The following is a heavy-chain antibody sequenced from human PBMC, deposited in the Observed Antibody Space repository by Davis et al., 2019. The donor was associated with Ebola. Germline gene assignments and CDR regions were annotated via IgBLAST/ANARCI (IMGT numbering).Heavy chain of an antibody. Sequence: AASVKVSCKASADIFSDSGIVWVRQAPGQGLEWVGWKSPYEHVPNSSEKFQDRTTMTLDMSTHTVYMELRSLRFDDTAVYYCARDAGADNSFDPWGQGTLVTV. J-gene: IGHJ5*02. CDR3: ARDAGADNSFDP. D-gene: IGHD1-1*01. CDR2: KSPYEHVP. V-gene: IGHV1-18*01. CDR1: ADIFSDSG.